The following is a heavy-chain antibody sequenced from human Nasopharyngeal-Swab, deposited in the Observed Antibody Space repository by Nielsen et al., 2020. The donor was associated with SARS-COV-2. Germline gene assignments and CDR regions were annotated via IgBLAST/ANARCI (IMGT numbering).Heavy chain of an antibody. J-gene: IGHJ6*02. Sequence: GKSLKISCAASGFTFSSYSMNWVRQAPGKGLEWVSYISSSSSTIYYADSVKGRFTISRDNAKNSLYLQMNSLRDEDTAVYYCARGATILGGHASRMDVWGQGTTVNVSS. D-gene: IGHD3-3*01. CDR1: GFTFSSYS. V-gene: IGHV3-48*02. CDR3: ARGATILGGHASRMDV. CDR2: ISSSSSTI.